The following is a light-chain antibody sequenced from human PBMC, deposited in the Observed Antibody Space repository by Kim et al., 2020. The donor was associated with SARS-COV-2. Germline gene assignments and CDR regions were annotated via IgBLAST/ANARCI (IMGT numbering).Light chain of an antibody. CDR2: DVT. CDR3: FSYTTIYTYV. V-gene: IGLV2-14*03. CDR1: SSDIGHYDY. J-gene: IGLJ1*01. Sequence: GQSITLSCTGTSSDIGHYDYVSWFQQHPGKAPKLIIYDVTKRPSGVSNRFSGSKSAYTASLTISELQAEDEADYYCFSYTTIYTYVIGTGTKVTVL.